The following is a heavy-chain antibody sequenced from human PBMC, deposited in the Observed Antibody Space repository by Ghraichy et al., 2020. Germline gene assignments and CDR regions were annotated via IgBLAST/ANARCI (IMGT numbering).Heavy chain of an antibody. V-gene: IGHV3-13*01. D-gene: IGHD7-27*01. CDR1: GFTFSSYD. CDR2: IATAGDT. J-gene: IGHJ4*02. Sequence: GESLNISCAASGFTFSSYDMHWVRQPTGKGLEWVSAIATAGDTYYPGSVKGRFTLSRENAKNSLYLQMNSLRAGDTAVYYCARATSNWGFDYWGQGTLVTVSS. CDR3: ARATSNWGFDY.